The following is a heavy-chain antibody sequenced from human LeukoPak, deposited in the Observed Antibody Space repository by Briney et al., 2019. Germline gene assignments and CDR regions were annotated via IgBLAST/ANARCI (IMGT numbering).Heavy chain of an antibody. Sequence: GGSLRLSCAASGFTFSSYAMHWVRQAPGKGLEWVAVISYDGSNKYYADSVKGRFTISRDNSKNTLYLRMNSLRAEDTAVYYCARELIAVAAVGYFDYWGQGTLVTVSS. V-gene: IGHV3-30-3*01. CDR1: GFTFSSYA. D-gene: IGHD6-19*01. CDR2: ISYDGSNK. CDR3: ARELIAVAAVGYFDY. J-gene: IGHJ4*02.